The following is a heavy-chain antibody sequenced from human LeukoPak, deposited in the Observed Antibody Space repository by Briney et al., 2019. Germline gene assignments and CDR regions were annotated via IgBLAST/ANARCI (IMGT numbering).Heavy chain of an antibody. CDR1: GYTFTSYD. D-gene: IGHD7-27*01. CDR2: INPNSGGT. J-gene: IGHJ4*02. CDR3: ARDLGSSRGY. Sequence: ASVKVSCKASGYTFTSYDINWVRQATGQGLEWMGWINPNSGGTNYAQKFQGRVTMTRDTSISTAYMELSRLRSDDTAVYYCARDLGSSRGYWGQGTLVTVSS. V-gene: IGHV1-2*02.